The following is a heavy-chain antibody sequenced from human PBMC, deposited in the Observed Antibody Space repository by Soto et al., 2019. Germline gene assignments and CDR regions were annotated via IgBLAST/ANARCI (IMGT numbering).Heavy chain of an antibody. CDR1: GASISIYY. Sequence: ETLSLTCPVSGASISIYYWSWIRQPPGKGLEWIGYIYYSGSTNYNPSLKSRVTISVDTSKNQFSLKLSSVTAADTAVYYCARVFYDFWTDPWGQGTLVTVYS. CDR2: IYYSGST. D-gene: IGHD3-3*01. V-gene: IGHV4-59*01. J-gene: IGHJ5*02. CDR3: ARVFYDFWTDP.